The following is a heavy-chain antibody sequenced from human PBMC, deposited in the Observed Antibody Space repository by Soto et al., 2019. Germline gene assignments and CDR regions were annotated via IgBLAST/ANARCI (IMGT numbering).Heavy chain of an antibody. D-gene: IGHD3-9*01. CDR3: ARSLRYFDWLLYN. J-gene: IGHJ4*02. V-gene: IGHV4-59*08. Sequence: SETLSLTCTVSGGSISSYYWSWIRQPPGKGLEWIGYIYYSGSTNYNPSLKSRVTISVDTSKNQFSLKLSSVTAADTAVYYCARSLRYFDWLLYNWGQGTLVTVSS. CDR1: GGSISSYY. CDR2: IYYSGST.